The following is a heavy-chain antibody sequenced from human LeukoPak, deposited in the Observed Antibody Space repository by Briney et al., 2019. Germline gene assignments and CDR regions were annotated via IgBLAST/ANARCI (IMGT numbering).Heavy chain of an antibody. D-gene: IGHD3-22*01. V-gene: IGHV3-23*01. J-gene: IGHJ4*02. Sequence: GGSLRLSCAASGFTFNSYGMHWVRQAPGKGLEWVSAIRGNAGTTHYADSVKGRFTIFRDNSKNMLYLQMNSLRVEDTAVYYCAKGHGDSSGYYYFDSWGQGTLVTVSS. CDR1: GFTFNSYG. CDR2: IRGNAGTT. CDR3: AKGHGDSSGYYYFDS.